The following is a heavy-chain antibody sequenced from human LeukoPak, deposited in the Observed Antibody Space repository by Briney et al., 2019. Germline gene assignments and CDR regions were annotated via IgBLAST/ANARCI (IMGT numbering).Heavy chain of an antibody. CDR1: GYTFTSYY. CDR3: ARGAASYYYYYMDV. D-gene: IGHD2-15*01. Sequence: ASVKVSCKASGYTFTSYYMHWVRQAPGQGLEWMGIINPNSGGTNYAQKFQGRVTMTRDTSISTAYMELSRLRSDDTAVYYCARGAASYYYYYMDVWGKGTTVTVSS. J-gene: IGHJ6*03. CDR2: INPNSGGT. V-gene: IGHV1-2*02.